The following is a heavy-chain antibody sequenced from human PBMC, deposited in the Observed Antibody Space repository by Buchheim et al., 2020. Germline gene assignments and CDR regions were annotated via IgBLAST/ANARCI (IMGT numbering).Heavy chain of an antibody. V-gene: IGHV1-58*01. Sequence: QMQLVQSGPEVKKPGTSVKVSCKASGFTFTSSAVQWVRQARGQRLEWIGWIVVGSGNTNYAQKFQERVTMTRDMSKSTANMELSSLRSEDTAVYYCAACSRNGDYVGLYYGMDVWGQGTT. CDR2: IVVGSGNT. CDR3: AACSRNGDYVGLYYGMDV. CDR1: GFTFTSSA. J-gene: IGHJ6*02. D-gene: IGHD4-17*01.